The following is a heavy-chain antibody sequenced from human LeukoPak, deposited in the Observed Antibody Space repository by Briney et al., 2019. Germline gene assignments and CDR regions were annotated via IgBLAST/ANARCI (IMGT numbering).Heavy chain of an antibody. V-gene: IGHV4-39*01. CDR3: ARVDGSCSGGSCPSGNWFDP. D-gene: IGHD2-15*01. CDR2: VFYSGTT. J-gene: IGHJ5*02. CDR1: GGFISINTHY. Sequence: SETLSLTCSLSGGFISINTHYWGWIRQTPGKGPEWIGSVFYSGTTYFNPSLNGRLTISVDTSKNQFSLKLSSVTAADTAVYYYARVDGSCSGGSCPSGNWFDPWGQGTLVTVSS.